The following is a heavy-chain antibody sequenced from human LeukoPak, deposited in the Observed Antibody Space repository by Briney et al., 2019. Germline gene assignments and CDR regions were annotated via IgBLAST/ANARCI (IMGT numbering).Heavy chain of an antibody. CDR2: ISGNNNYI. Sequence: GGSLRLSCAASEFTFSSYSMNWVRQAPGKGLEWVSSISGNNNYIYYADSVKGRFTISRDNAKNSLYLQMNSLRAEDTAVYYCARVPNNDWYILYYFDYWGQGTLVTVSS. J-gene: IGHJ4*02. CDR3: ARVPNNDWYILYYFDY. V-gene: IGHV3-21*01. D-gene: IGHD3-9*01. CDR1: EFTFSSYS.